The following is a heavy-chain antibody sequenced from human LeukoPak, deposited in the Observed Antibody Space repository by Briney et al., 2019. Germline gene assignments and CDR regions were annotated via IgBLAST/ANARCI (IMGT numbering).Heavy chain of an antibody. Sequence: GGTLRLSCAASGFTFSGYEMNWVRQAPGKGLEWVSFISSGAHNISYADSVKGRFTISRDNAKNSLYLQMNSLRAEDTAVYYCAELGITMIGGVWGKGTTVTISS. CDR3: AELGITMIGGV. CDR1: GFTFSGYE. CDR2: ISSGAHNI. J-gene: IGHJ6*04. V-gene: IGHV3-48*03. D-gene: IGHD3-10*02.